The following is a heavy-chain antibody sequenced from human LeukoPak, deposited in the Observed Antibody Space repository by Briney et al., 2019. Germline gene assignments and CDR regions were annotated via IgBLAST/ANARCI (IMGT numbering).Heavy chain of an antibody. CDR1: GITFSSYG. V-gene: IGHV3-48*04. J-gene: IGHJ4*02. Sequence: PGGSLRLSCAASGITFSSYGMSWVRQAPGKGLEWVSYISSSGSTIYYADSVKGRFTISRDNAKNSLYLQMNSLRADDTAVYYCARVLHKRNYDGSDYYGYWGQGTLVTVSS. D-gene: IGHD3-22*01. CDR3: ARVLHKRNYDGSDYYGY. CDR2: ISSSGSTI.